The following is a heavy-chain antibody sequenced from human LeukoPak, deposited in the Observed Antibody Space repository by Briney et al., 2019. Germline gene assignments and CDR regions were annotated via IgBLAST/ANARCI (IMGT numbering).Heavy chain of an antibody. Sequence: PGGSLRLSCAASGFTFNDYGMSWVRQPPGKGLEWVSDINWNGSHTAYADSVKGRFTISRDNSKNTLYLQMNSLRDEYTAVYYCARDGQQLANHGRVQSSYYYDGMDVWGQGTTVTVSS. V-gene: IGHV3-20*04. CDR1: GFTFNDYG. CDR2: INWNGSHT. CDR3: ARDGQQLANHGRVQSSYYYDGMDV. J-gene: IGHJ6*02. D-gene: IGHD6-13*01.